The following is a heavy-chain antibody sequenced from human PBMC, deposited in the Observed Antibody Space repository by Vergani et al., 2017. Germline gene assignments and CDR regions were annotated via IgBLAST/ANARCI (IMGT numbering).Heavy chain of an antibody. V-gene: IGHV4-59*01. J-gene: IGHJ6*02. CDR2: IYYSGST. Sequence: QVQLQESGPGLVKPSESLSLTCTVSGGSISSYYWSWIRQPPGKGLEWIGYIYYSGSTNYNPSLKSRVTISVDTSKSQFSLKLSSVTAADTAVYYCARGPPWGLDGGYYGMDVWGQGTTVTVSS. D-gene: IGHD2-21*02. CDR3: ARGPPWGLDGGYYGMDV. CDR1: GGSISSYY.